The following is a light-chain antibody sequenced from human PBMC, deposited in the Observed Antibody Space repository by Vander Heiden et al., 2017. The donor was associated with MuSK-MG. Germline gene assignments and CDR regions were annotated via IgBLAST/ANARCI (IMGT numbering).Light chain of an antibody. V-gene: IGLV2-23*02. Sequence: QSALPQPASVSGSPGQSITIPCTATSSDVGSYNLVSWYQQHPGKAPKLMIYEVSKRPSGVSNRFSGSKSGNTASLTISGLQAEDEADYYCCAYAGSSTYVFGTGTKVTVL. CDR3: CAYAGSSTYV. CDR1: SSDVGSYNL. J-gene: IGLJ1*01. CDR2: EVS.